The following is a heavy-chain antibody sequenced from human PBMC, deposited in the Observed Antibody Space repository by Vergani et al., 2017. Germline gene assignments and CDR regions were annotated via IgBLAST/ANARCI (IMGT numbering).Heavy chain of an antibody. J-gene: IGHJ5*02. CDR3: ASAGPSGGWFDP. CDR2: IIPILGIA. V-gene: IGHV1-69*02. Sequence: QVQLVQSGAEVKKPGSSVKVSCKASGGTFSSYTISWVRQAPGQGLEWMGRIIPILGIANYAQEFQGRVTITADKSTSTAYMELSSLGSEDTAVYYCASAGPSGGWFDPWGQGTLVTVSS. CDR1: GGTFSSYT. D-gene: IGHD1-26*01.